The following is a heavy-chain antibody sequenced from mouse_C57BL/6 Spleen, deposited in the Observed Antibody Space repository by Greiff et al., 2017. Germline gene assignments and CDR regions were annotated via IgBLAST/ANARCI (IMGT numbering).Heavy chain of an antibody. CDR1: GYTFTSYW. V-gene: IGHV1-69*01. CDR3: ARTSKGAMEY. CDR2: IDPSDSYT. Sequence: QVQLQQPGAELVMPGASVKLSCKASGYTFTSYWMHWVKQRPGQGLEWIGEIDPSDSYTNYNQKFKGKSTLTVDKSSSTAYMQLSSLTSEDSAVYYCARTSKGAMEYWGQGTSVTVSS. D-gene: IGHD2-5*01. J-gene: IGHJ4*01.